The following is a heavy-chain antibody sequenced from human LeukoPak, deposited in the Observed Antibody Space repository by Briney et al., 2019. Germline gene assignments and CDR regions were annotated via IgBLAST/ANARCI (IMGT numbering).Heavy chain of an antibody. CDR3: ARDTVETYYYDSSGYLFDY. D-gene: IGHD3-22*01. CDR1: GFTFSSYS. Sequence: GGSLRLSCAASGFTFSSYSMNWVRQAPGKGLEWVSSISSSSSYIYYADSVKGRFTISRDNAKNSLYVQMNSLRAEDTAVYYCARDTVETYYYDSSGYLFDYWGQGTLVTVSS. CDR2: ISSSSSYI. J-gene: IGHJ4*02. V-gene: IGHV3-21*01.